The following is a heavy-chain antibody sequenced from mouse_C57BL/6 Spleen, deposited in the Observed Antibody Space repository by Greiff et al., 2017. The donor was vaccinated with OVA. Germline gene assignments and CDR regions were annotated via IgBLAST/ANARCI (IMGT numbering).Heavy chain of an antibody. V-gene: IGHV14-3*01. J-gene: IGHJ3*01. CDR2: IDPANGNT. Sequence: EVQLKESVAELVRPGASVKLSCTASGFNIKNTYMHWVKQRPEQGLEWIGRIDPANGNTKYAPKFQGKATITADTSSNTAYLQLSSLTSEDTAIYYCAAFSYGYDGAWFAYWGQGTLVTVSA. CDR1: GFNIKNTY. D-gene: IGHD2-2*01. CDR3: AAFSYGYDGAWFAY.